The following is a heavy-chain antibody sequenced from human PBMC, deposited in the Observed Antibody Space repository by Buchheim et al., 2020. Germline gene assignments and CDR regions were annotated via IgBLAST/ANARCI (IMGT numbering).Heavy chain of an antibody. V-gene: IGHV3-30*18. J-gene: IGHJ4*02. Sequence: QVQLVESGGGVVQPGRSLTLSCAASGFTFSNYAMHWVRQAPGKGLEWVALISYDGSDKYYADSVKGRFTISRDNSENTLYLQMNSLRAEDTAMFYCAQDSWGAAYWGQGTL. CDR1: GFTFSNYA. CDR3: AQDSWGAAY. CDR2: ISYDGSDK. D-gene: IGHD3-16*01.